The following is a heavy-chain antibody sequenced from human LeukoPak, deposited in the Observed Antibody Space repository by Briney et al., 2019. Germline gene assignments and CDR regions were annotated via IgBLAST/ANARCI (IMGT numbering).Heavy chain of an antibody. CDR3: AKDRTGNYVAWFDP. J-gene: IGHJ5*02. CDR2: ISSGGGST. V-gene: IGHV3-23*01. D-gene: IGHD4-11*01. Sequence: GGSLRLSCAASGFTFSSYAMSWVRQAPGKGLEWVSSISSGGGSTYYADSVKGRSTISRDNSKNTLYLQMNSLRAEDAAVYYCAKDRTGNYVAWFDPWGQGTLVTVSS. CDR1: GFTFSSYA.